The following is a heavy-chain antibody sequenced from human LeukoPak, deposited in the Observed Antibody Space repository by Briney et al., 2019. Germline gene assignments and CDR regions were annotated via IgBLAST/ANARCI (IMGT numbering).Heavy chain of an antibody. CDR2: ISGSGGST. CDR1: GFTFSSYA. D-gene: IGHD3-3*01. V-gene: IGHV3-23*01. CDR3: AKGGSITIFGVVITD. J-gene: IGHJ4*02. Sequence: GGSLRLSCAASGFTFSSYAMSWVRQAPGKGLEWVSGISGSGGSTYYADSVKGRFTISRDNSKNTLYLQMNSLRAEDTAVYYCAKGGSITIFGVVITDWGQGTLVTVSS.